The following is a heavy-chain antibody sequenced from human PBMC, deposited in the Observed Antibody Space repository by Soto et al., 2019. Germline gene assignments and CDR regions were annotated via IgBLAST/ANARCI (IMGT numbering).Heavy chain of an antibody. J-gene: IGHJ4*02. CDR3: NSLNIVVVY. CDR2: IRSKAYGGTT. Sequence: GGSLRLSCTASGFTFGDYAMSWVRQAPGKGLEWVGFIRSKAYGGTTEYAASVKGRFTISRDDSKSIAYLQMNSLKTEDTAVYYCNSLNIVVVYWGQGTLVTVSS. V-gene: IGHV3-49*04. CDR1: GFTFGDYA. D-gene: IGHD2-15*01.